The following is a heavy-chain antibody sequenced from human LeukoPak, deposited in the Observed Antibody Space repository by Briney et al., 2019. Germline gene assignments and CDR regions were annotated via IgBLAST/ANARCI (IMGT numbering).Heavy chain of an antibody. J-gene: IGHJ5*02. D-gene: IGHD3-3*01. CDR2: IYYSGST. Sequence: SQTLSLTCTVSGRSISSGGYYWSWIRQPPGKGLEWIGYIYYSGSTYYNPSLKSRVTISVDTSKNQFSLKLSSVTAADTAVYYCARGEVRFLEWQRNWFDPWGQGTLVTVSS. V-gene: IGHV4-31*03. CDR3: ARGEVRFLEWQRNWFDP. CDR1: GRSISSGGYY.